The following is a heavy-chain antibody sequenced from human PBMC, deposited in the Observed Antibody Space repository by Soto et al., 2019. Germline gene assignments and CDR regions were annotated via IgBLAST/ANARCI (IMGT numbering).Heavy chain of an antibody. J-gene: IGHJ4*02. CDR1: GFTFSSYA. Sequence: GFLRLSCAASGFTFSSYAMHWVRQAPGKGLEWVAVISYDGSNKYYADSVKGRFTISRDNSKNTLYLQMNSLRAEDTAVYYCAARLLPLDYWGQGTLVTVSS. V-gene: IGHV3-30-3*01. CDR3: AARLLPLDY. D-gene: IGHD1-26*01. CDR2: ISYDGSNK.